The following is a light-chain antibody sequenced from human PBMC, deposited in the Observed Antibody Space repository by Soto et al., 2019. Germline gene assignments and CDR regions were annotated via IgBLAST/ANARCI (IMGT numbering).Light chain of an antibody. CDR2: EVT. J-gene: IGLJ1*01. Sequence: QSALTQPPSASGSPGQSVTISCTGTSSDVGGYNFVSWYQQHPGKVPKLMIYEVTKRPSGVPDRFSGSKSGNTASLTVSGLQAEDEADYYCCSYTTSNTRQIVFGTGTKVTDL. V-gene: IGLV2-8*01. CDR1: SSDVGGYNF. CDR3: CSYTTSNTRQIV.